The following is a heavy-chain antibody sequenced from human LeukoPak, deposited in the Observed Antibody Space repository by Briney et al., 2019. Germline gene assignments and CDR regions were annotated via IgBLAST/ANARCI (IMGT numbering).Heavy chain of an antibody. J-gene: IGHJ6*03. CDR3: TTVRVALMVYAINYYYYMDV. V-gene: IGHV3-15*01. Sequence: TGGSLRLSCAASGFTFSNAWMSWVRQAPGKGLEWVGRIKSKTDGGTTDYAAPVKGRFTILRDDSKNTLYLQMNSLKTEDTAVYYCTTVRVALMVYAINYYYYMDVWGKGTTVTVSS. CDR1: GFTFSNAW. D-gene: IGHD2-8*01. CDR2: IKSKTDGGTT.